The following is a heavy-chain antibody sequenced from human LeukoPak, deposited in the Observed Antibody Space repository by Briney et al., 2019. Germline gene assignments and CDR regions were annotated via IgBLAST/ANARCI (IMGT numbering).Heavy chain of an antibody. CDR3: ARAWIHLGFDY. D-gene: IGHD5-18*01. Sequence: PSETLSLTCAVYGGSFSGYYWSWIRQPPGKGLEWIGEINHSGSTNYNPSLKSRVTISVDTSKNQFSLKLSSVTAADTAVYYCARAWIHLGFDYWGQRTLVTVSS. V-gene: IGHV4-34*01. CDR1: GGSFSGYY. CDR2: INHSGST. J-gene: IGHJ4*02.